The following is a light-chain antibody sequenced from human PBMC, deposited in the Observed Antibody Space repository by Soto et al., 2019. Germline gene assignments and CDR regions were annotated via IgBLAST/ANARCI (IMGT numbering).Light chain of an antibody. CDR3: QHYNSYSEA. CDR2: KAS. V-gene: IGKV1-5*03. CDR1: QSISTW. J-gene: IGKJ1*01. Sequence: IQMTQSPSILSASLGDSVTLTGRASQSISTWLAWYQQKPGKAPKLLIYKASGLESGVPSRFSGSGSGTAFTLTISSLQPDDFATYYCQHYNSYSEAFGQGTKVDIK.